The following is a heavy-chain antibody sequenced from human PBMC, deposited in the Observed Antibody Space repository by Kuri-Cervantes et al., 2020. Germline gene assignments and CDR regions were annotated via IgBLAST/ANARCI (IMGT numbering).Heavy chain of an antibody. Sequence: GSLRLSCAVSGGSISSSNWWSWVRQPPGKGLEWIGEIYRSGSTNYNPSLKSRVTISVDKSKNQFSLKLSSVTAADTAVYYCARVREVATIIKGMDYWGQGTLVTVSS. V-gene: IGHV4-4*02. CDR3: ARVREVATIIKGMDY. CDR1: GGSISSSNW. D-gene: IGHD5-12*01. CDR2: IYRSGST. J-gene: IGHJ4*02.